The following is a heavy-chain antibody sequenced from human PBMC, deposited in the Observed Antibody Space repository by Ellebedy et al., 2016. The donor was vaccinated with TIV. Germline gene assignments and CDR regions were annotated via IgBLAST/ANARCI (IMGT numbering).Heavy chain of an antibody. CDR3: ATVFDGYRGLDY. Sequence: AASVKVSCKVSGYTLTEFFMHWVRQAPGKGLEWMGGFDPEDDETIYAQKFQGRVTMTEDTSTDTAYMDLSSLISEDTAVYYCATVFDGYRGLDYWGQGTLVTVSS. CDR1: GYTLTEFF. V-gene: IGHV1-24*01. J-gene: IGHJ4*02. CDR2: FDPEDDET. D-gene: IGHD5-24*01.